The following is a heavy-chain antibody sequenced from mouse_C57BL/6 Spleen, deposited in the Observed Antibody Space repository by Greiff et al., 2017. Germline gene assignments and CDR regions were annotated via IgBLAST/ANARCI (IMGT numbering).Heavy chain of an antibody. J-gene: IGHJ3*01. Sequence: QVQLQQPGAELVKPGASVKMSCKASGYTFTSYWITWVKQRPGQGLEWIGDIYPGSGSTNYNEKFKSKATLTVDTSSGTAYMQLSSLTSEDSAVYYCARWGTGTAWFAYWGQGTLVTVSA. V-gene: IGHV1-55*01. CDR1: GYTFTSYW. CDR2: IYPGSGST. CDR3: ARWGTGTAWFAY. D-gene: IGHD4-1*01.